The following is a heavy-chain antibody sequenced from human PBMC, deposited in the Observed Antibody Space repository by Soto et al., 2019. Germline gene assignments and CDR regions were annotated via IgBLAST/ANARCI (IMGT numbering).Heavy chain of an antibody. CDR1: GFTFDDDT. D-gene: IGHD3-22*01. CDR2: ISWDGGST. J-gene: IGHJ4*02. V-gene: IGHV3-43*01. CDR3: AKDIRYYDSSGFDY. Sequence: GGSLRLSCAASGFTFDDDTMHWVRQAPGKGLEWVSLISWDGGSTYYADSVKGRFTISRDNSKNSLYLQMNSLRTEDTALYYCAKDIRYYDSSGFDYWGQGTLVTVSS.